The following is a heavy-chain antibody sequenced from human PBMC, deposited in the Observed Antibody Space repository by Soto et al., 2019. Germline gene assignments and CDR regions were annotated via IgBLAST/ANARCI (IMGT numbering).Heavy chain of an antibody. J-gene: IGHJ3*02. Sequence: PGGSLRLSCAASGFTFDDYAMHWVRQAPGKGLEWVSGISWNSGSIGYADTVKGRFTISRDNAKNSLYLQMNSLRAEDTALYYCAKERPPRYFDSDAFDIWGQGTMVTVSS. CDR3: AKERPPRYFDSDAFDI. CDR2: ISWNSGSI. V-gene: IGHV3-9*01. CDR1: GFTFDDYA. D-gene: IGHD3-9*01.